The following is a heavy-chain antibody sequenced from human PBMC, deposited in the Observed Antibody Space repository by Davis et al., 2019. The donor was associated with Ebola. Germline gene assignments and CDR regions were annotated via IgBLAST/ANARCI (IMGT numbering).Heavy chain of an antibody. CDR2: VSHSGST. D-gene: IGHD4-17*01. V-gene: IGHV4-34*01. CDR3: ASPGDFVRYFQH. Sequence: SETLSLTCAVYGGSFSGYYWSWIRQPPGKGLEWIGEVSHSGSTNYNPSLESRITISVDTSKRQFSLKLSSVTAADTAVYYCASPGDFVRYFQHWGRGTLVTVSS. J-gene: IGHJ1*01. CDR1: GGSFSGYY.